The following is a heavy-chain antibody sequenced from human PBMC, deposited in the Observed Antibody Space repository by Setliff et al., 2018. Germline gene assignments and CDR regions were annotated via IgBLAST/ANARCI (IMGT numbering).Heavy chain of an antibody. J-gene: IGHJ4*02. CDR2: ISSSSSTI. D-gene: IGHD3-3*01. CDR1: VSVFSRFD. Sequence: PGGSLRLSCAASVSVFSRFDMSWVRQAPGKGLEWVSYISSSSSTIYYADSVKGRFTISRDNAKNSLYLQMNSLRAEDTAVYYCARDPTGPTYYNFWSGYPPDYWGQGTLVTVSS. CDR3: ARDPTGPTYYNFWSGYPPDY. V-gene: IGHV3-48*01.